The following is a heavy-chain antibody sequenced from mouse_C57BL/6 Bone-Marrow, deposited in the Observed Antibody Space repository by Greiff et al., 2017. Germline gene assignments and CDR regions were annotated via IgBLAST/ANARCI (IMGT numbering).Heavy chain of an antibody. D-gene: IGHD2-1*01. V-gene: IGHV1-80*01. CDR3: ARRHYYALFAY. CDR2: IYPGDGDT. J-gene: IGHJ3*01. CDR1: GYAFSSYW. Sequence: VQLQESGAELVKPGASVKISCKASGYAFSSYWMNWVKQRPGKGLEWIGQIYPGDGDTNYNGKFKGKATLTADKSSSTAYMQLSSLTSEDSAVYFCARRHYYALFAYWGQGTLVTVSA.